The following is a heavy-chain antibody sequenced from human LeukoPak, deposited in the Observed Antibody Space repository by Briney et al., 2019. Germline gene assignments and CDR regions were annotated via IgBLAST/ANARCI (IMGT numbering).Heavy chain of an antibody. D-gene: IGHD2-2*01. Sequence: ASVKVSCKASGYTFTSYGISWVRQAPGQGLEWMGWISAYNGNTNYAQKLQGRATMTTDTSTSTAYMELRSLRSDDTAVYYCARDRGSVPALYYFDYWGQGTLVTVSS. J-gene: IGHJ4*02. CDR1: GYTFTSYG. CDR2: ISAYNGNT. CDR3: ARDRGSVPALYYFDY. V-gene: IGHV1-18*01.